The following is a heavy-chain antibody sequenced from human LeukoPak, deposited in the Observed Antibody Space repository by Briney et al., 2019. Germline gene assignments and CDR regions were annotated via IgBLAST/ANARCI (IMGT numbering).Heavy chain of an antibody. V-gene: IGHV3-49*04. CDR2: IRSKAYGGTT. J-gene: IGHJ3*02. Sequence: GRSLRLSCTASGFTFGDYALSWARQAPGKGLEWVGFIRSKAYGGTTEYAASVKGSFTISRDDSKSIAYLQMNSLRTEDTGVYYCTRTYRSSWYDGFDIWGQGTMVTVSS. CDR1: GFTFGDYA. CDR3: TRTYRSSWYDGFDI. D-gene: IGHD6-13*01.